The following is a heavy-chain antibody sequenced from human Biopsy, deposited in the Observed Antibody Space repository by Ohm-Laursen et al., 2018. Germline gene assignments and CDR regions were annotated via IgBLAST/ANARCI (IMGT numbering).Heavy chain of an antibody. CDR3: ARDETGSSVVGRCYDGMNV. CDR1: GYSFTKYY. D-gene: IGHD2-2*01. Sequence: ASVKVSCNASGYSFTKYYINWVRQAPGQGLEWMGIINPTGGTTSYAEKFQGRVTLTRDTSTGTVYLELNSLIYEDTALYYCARDETGSSVVGRCYDGMNVWGQGTTVP. J-gene: IGHJ6*02. V-gene: IGHV1-46*01. CDR2: INPTGGTT.